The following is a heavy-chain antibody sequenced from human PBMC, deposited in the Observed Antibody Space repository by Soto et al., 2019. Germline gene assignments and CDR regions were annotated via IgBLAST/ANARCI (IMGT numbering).Heavy chain of an antibody. D-gene: IGHD5-18*01. Sequence: PRGSLRLSCAASGFTFSSYGMNWVRQAPGKGLEWVAVVSYDEITKYYADSVKGRFTISRDNSKNTVYLQMNSLRPEDTAVYYCAKPLGLLRRAMAQGSDYWGQGTLVTVSS. V-gene: IGHV3-30*18. CDR1: GFTFSSYG. CDR3: AKPLGLLRRAMAQGSDY. J-gene: IGHJ4*02. CDR2: VSYDEITK.